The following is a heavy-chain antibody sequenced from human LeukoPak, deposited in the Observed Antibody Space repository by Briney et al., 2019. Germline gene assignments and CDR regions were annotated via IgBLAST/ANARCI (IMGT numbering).Heavy chain of an antibody. CDR3: AKDDGGATWGYYFDY. Sequence: GGSLRLSCVVSGFTLSTSAMSWVRQAPGKGLEWVSLISGNGGSIYYADSVKGRFTISRDSSKNTLFLQMNSLRAEDTAVYYCAKDDGGATWGYYFDYWGQGTLVTVSS. D-gene: IGHD3-16*01. J-gene: IGHJ4*02. CDR1: GFTLSTSA. V-gene: IGHV3-23*01. CDR2: ISGNGGSI.